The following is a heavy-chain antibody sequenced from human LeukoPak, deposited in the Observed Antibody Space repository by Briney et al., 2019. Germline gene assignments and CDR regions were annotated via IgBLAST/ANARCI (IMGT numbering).Heavy chain of an antibody. CDR1: GFTFSSYE. J-gene: IGHJ4*02. Sequence: GGSLRLSCAASGFTFSSYEMNWVRQAPGKGLEWVSYISSSGSTIYYADSVKGRFTISRDNSKNTLYLQMNSLRAEDTAVYYCAKDRYPQTYYYDSSGYSHFDYWGQGTLVTVSS. V-gene: IGHV3-48*03. CDR2: ISSSGSTI. CDR3: AKDRYPQTYYYDSSGYSHFDY. D-gene: IGHD3-22*01.